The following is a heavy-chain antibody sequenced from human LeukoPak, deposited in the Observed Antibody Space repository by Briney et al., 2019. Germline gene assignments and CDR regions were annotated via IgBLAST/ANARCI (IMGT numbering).Heavy chain of an antibody. V-gene: IGHV1-46*01. CDR2: INCSGGST. Sequence: ASVKVSCKASGYTFTSYYMHWVRQAPGQGLEWMGLINCSGGSTSYTPKFQGRVTLTRDMSTSTVYMEMRRLRSDDTAVYYCAGVRYCSGGSCDWDYFDYWGQGTLVTVSS. CDR1: GYTFTSYY. J-gene: IGHJ4*02. D-gene: IGHD2-15*01. CDR3: AGVRYCSGGSCDWDYFDY.